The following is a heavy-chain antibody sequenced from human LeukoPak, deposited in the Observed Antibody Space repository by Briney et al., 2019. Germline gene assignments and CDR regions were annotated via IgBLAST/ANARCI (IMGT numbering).Heavy chain of an antibody. D-gene: IGHD2-15*01. J-gene: IGHJ4*02. CDR3: ARYSDGSGFDY. CDR2: ISSNGGST. V-gene: IGHV3-64D*06. Sequence: GGSLRLSCSASGFTFSSYAMHWVRQAPGKGLEYVSAISSNGGSTYYADSVKGRFTISRDNSKNTLYLQMSSLRAEDTAVYYCARYSDGSGFDYWGQGTLVTVSS. CDR1: GFTFSSYA.